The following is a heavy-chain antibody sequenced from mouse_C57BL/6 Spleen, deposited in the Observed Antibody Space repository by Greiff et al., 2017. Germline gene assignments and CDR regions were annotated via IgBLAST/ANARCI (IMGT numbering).Heavy chain of an antibody. CDR3: AGIYDGYYVYFDY. J-gene: IGHJ2*01. CDR1: GYTFTGYW. D-gene: IGHD2-3*01. Sequence: QVQLQQSGAELMKPGASVKLSCTATGYTFTGYWLGWVKQRPGHGLKWIGEILPGSGSTNYNEKFKGKPTFTADTSSNTAYMQLSSLTTEDSAIYYCAGIYDGYYVYFDYWGQGATLTVSS. V-gene: IGHV1-9*01. CDR2: ILPGSGST.